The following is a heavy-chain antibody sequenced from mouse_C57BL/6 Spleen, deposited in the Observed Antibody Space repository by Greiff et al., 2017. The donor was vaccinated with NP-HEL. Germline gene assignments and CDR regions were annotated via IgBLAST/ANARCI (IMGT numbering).Heavy chain of an antibody. CDR3: ASGSYGNFLDY. V-gene: IGHV1-80*01. CDR2: IYPGDGDT. Sequence: VQLQQSGAELVKPGASVKISCKASGYAFSSYWMNWVKQRPGKGLEWIGQIYPGDGDTNYNGKFKGKATLTADKSSSTAYMQLSSLTSEDSAVYFCASGSYGNFLDYWGQGTTLTVSS. CDR1: GYAFSSYW. J-gene: IGHJ2*01. D-gene: IGHD2-1*01.